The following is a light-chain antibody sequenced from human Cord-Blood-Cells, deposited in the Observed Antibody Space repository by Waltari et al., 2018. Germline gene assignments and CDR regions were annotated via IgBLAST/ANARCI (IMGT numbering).Light chain of an antibody. V-gene: IGKV1-39*01. CDR1: QSISSY. J-gene: IGKJ5*01. Sequence: DIQMTQSPSSLSASVGDRVTITCRASQSISSYLNWYQQKPGKAPKLLIYAASSLQSGVPSRFSGSGSGTDFTLTSSSLQPEDFATDYCQQSYSTPITFGQGTRLEIK. CDR3: QQSYSTPIT. CDR2: AAS.